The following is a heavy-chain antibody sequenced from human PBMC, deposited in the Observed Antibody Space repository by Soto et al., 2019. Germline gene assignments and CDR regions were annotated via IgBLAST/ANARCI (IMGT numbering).Heavy chain of an antibody. CDR3: AKVAYYDSSGSVDGSYYGMDV. Sequence: GGSLRLSCAASGFTFSSYAMSWVRQAPGKGLEWVSAISGSGGSTYYADSVKGRFTISRDNSKNTLYLQMNSLRAEDTAVYYCAKVAYYDSSGSVDGSYYGMDVWGQGTTVTVSS. J-gene: IGHJ6*02. CDR2: ISGSGGST. V-gene: IGHV3-23*01. D-gene: IGHD3-22*01. CDR1: GFTFSSYA.